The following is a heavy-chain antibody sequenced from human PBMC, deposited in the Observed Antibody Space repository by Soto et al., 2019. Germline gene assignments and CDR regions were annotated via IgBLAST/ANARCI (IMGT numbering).Heavy chain of an antibody. Sequence: QSQTLSLICAISGDSVSSNSAAWNWIRQSPSRGLEWLGRTYYRSKWYNDYAVSVKSRITINPDTSKNQFSLQLNSVTPEDTAVYYCARDDDYSNYRAGSAFDYWGQGTLVTVSS. V-gene: IGHV6-1*01. CDR3: ARDDDYSNYRAGSAFDY. D-gene: IGHD4-4*01. J-gene: IGHJ4*02. CDR1: GDSVSSNSAA. CDR2: TYYRSKWYN.